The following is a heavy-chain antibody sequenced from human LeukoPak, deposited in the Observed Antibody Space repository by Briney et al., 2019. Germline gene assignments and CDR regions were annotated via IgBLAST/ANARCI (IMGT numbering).Heavy chain of an antibody. CDR3: ARDYKGQFDY. V-gene: IGHV4-34*01. J-gene: IGHJ4*02. Sequence: SETLSLTCAVYGGSFSGYYWSWIRQPPGKGLEWIGEINRSGSTNYNPSLKSRDTISVDTSKNQFSLKLSSVTAADTAVYYCARDYKGQFDYWGQGTLVTVSS. CDR2: INRSGST. D-gene: IGHD1-14*01. CDR1: GGSFSGYY.